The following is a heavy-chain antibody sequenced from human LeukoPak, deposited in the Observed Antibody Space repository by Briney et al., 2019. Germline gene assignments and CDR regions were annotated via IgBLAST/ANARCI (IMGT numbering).Heavy chain of an antibody. Sequence: GGSLRLSCAASGFTFSSYAMSWVRQAPGKGLEWVSAISGSGGSTYYADSVKGRFTISRDNSKNTLYLQMNSLRAEDTAVHYCAKPALAAAAPYNWFDPWGQGTLVTVCS. CDR2: ISGSGGST. V-gene: IGHV3-23*01. D-gene: IGHD6-13*01. CDR1: GFTFSSYA. CDR3: AKPALAAAAPYNWFDP. J-gene: IGHJ5*02.